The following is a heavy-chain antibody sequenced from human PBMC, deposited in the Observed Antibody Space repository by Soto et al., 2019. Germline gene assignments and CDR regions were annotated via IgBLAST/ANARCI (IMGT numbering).Heavy chain of an antibody. J-gene: IGHJ5*02. CDR1: GVTFSSFA. Sequence: QVQLVQSGAEVKQPGSSVKVSCQASGVTFSSFAISWVRQAPGQGLEWLGGIIPIVRTPNYAQNFQGRVTITADESTSSVYMELSRLRSEDTAVYYWARSTGSGFRPGTHRFNWFDPWGQGTLVTVSS. D-gene: IGHD5-12*01. CDR3: ARSTGSGFRPGTHRFNWFDP. V-gene: IGHV1-69*01. CDR2: IIPIVRTP.